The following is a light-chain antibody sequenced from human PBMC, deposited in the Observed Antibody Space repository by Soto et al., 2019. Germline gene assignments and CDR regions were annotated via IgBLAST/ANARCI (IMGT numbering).Light chain of an antibody. CDR3: QQSYITPYT. CDR2: AAF. CDR1: QSISVH. J-gene: IGKJ2*01. V-gene: IGKV1-39*01. Sequence: DIQMTQSPSSLSASVRDTVTITCRASQSISVHLNWYQQKPGEVPKLLIYAAFNLHSGVPSRFSGSGSETDFALTIISLQPEDFATYYCQQSYITPYTFGQGTRLEIK.